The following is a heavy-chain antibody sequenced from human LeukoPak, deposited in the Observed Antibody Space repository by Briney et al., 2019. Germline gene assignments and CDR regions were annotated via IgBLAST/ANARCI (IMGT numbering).Heavy chain of an antibody. D-gene: IGHD3-3*02. J-gene: IGHJ4*02. V-gene: IGHV3-30-3*01. Sequence: GGSLRLSCAASGFTFSSYAMHWVRQAPGKGLEGVAVISYDGSNKYYADSVKVRFTISRDNSKNTLYLKMNSQRAEDTAVYYCARDSMMDYWGQGTLVTVSA. CDR1: GFTFSSYA. CDR2: ISYDGSNK. CDR3: ARDSMMDY.